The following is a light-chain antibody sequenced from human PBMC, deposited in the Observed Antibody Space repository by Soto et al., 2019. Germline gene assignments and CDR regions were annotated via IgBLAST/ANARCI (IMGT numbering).Light chain of an antibody. CDR1: SSNIGNNA. V-gene: IGLV1-36*01. Sequence: QSVLTQPPSVSEAPRQRVTISCSGSSSNIGNNAVNWYRQLPGKAPKLLIYYDDLLPSGVSDRFSGSKSGTSASLAISGLQSEDEADYYCAAWDDSLHGPVFGGGTKLTVL. J-gene: IGLJ2*01. CDR3: AAWDDSLHGPV. CDR2: YDD.